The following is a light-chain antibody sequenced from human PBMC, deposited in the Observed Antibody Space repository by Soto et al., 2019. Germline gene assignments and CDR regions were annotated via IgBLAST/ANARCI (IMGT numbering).Light chain of an antibody. J-gene: IGKJ2*02. Sequence: DIVMTQSPDSLAVSLGERATINCKSSQSVLYSSNNKNYLAWYQQKPGQPPKLLIYWASTRESGVPDRFSGSGSGTYFTLTISSLQAEDVAVYYCQQHYSTPRTFGQGTKLEIK. V-gene: IGKV4-1*01. CDR3: QQHYSTPRT. CDR2: WAS. CDR1: QSVLYSSNNKNY.